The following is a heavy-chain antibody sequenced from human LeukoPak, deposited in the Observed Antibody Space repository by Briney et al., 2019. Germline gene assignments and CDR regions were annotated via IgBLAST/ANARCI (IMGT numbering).Heavy chain of an antibody. J-gene: IGHJ5*02. D-gene: IGHD4-17*01. CDR3: ARDGTTVTTSPFDP. Sequence: SETLSLTCAVYGGSFSGYYWSWIRQPPGKGLEWIGEINHSGSTNYNPSLKSRVTISVDTSKNQFSLKLSSVTAADTAVYYCARDGTTVTTSPFDPWGQGTLVTVSS. CDR2: INHSGST. V-gene: IGHV4-34*01. CDR1: GGSFSGYY.